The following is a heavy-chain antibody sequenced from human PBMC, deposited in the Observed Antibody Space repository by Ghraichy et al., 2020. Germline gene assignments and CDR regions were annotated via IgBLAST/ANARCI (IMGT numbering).Heavy chain of an antibody. V-gene: IGHV3-23*01. Sequence: GGSLNISCAASGFTFSNYAMTWVRQAPGKGLEWVSNISDIGDSTYYADSVKGRFTISRDNSKKTLSLQMNSLRAEDTAVYFCAKVNGWSNSHFDLWGRGTLVTVSS. CDR3: AKVNGWSNSHFDL. CDR2: ISDIGDST. D-gene: IGHD6-19*01. J-gene: IGHJ2*01. CDR1: GFTFSNYA.